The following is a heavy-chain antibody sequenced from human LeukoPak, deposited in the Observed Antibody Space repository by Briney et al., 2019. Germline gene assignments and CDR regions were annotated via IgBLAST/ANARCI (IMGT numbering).Heavy chain of an antibody. CDR1: GFTFSNAW. CDR2: IKSKTDGGTT. Sequence: PGGSLRLSCAASGFTFSNAWMSWVRQAPGKGLEWVGRIKSKTDGGTTDYAAPVKGRFTISRDDSRNTLYLQMNSLKTEDTAVYYCTTHSGYTDCFDYWGQGTLVTVSS. D-gene: IGHD5-12*01. J-gene: IGHJ4*02. CDR3: TTHSGYTDCFDY. V-gene: IGHV3-15*01.